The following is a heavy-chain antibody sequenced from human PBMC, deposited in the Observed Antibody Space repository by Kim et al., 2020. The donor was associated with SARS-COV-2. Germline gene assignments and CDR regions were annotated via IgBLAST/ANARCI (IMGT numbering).Heavy chain of an antibody. D-gene: IGHD2-21*02. J-gene: IGHJ6*02. V-gene: IGHV5-51*01. Sequence: RYSPSFQGQFTISADKSISTAYLQWSSLKASDTAMYYCARLPGDAYGMDVWGQGTTVTVSS. CDR3: ARLPGDAYGMDV.